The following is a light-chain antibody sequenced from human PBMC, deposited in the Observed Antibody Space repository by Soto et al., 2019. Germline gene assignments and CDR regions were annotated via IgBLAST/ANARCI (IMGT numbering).Light chain of an antibody. V-gene: IGLV1-40*01. Sequence: QSVLTQPPSVSGAPGQRVTISCTGSTSNIGAGYDVHWYQQLPGTAPKLLIHANSNRPSGVPDRFSGSKSGTSASLAITGLQAEDEADYYCQSYDSSPIGSGVIFGGGTKLTVL. CDR3: QSYDSSPIGSGVI. CDR2: ANS. J-gene: IGLJ2*01. CDR1: TSNIGAGYD.